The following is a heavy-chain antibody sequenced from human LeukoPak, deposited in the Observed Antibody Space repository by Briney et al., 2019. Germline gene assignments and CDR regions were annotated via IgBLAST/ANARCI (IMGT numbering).Heavy chain of an antibody. J-gene: IGHJ5*02. Sequence: ASVKVSCKASGYTFIDYYIHWVRQAPGQGLKWMGWVGPNTGGTYYAQTFQGRVTMTSAASISTVYMELTSLTYDDTAVYYCARGSRFHPQNWFDPWGQGTLITVSS. V-gene: IGHV1-2*02. CDR1: GYTFIDYY. D-gene: IGHD3-10*01. CDR3: ARGSRFHPQNWFDP. CDR2: VGPNTGGT.